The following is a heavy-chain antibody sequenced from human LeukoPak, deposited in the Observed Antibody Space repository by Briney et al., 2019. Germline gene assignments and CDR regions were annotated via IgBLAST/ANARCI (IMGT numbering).Heavy chain of an antibody. CDR3: ARGRFRYYYGSGTAGGAFDI. CDR2: IYHSGTT. D-gene: IGHD3-10*01. V-gene: IGHV4-4*02. CDR1: GGSISSGHW. J-gene: IGHJ3*02. Sequence: SGTLSLTCAVSGGSISSGHWWSWVRQSPGKGLEWIGEIYHSGTTNYNPSLKSRVTISVDTSKNQFSLKLSAVTAADTAVYYCARGRFRYYYGSGTAGGAFDIWGQGTMVTVSS.